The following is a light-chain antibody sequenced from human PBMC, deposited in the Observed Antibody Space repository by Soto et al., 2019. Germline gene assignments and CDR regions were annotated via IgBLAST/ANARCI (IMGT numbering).Light chain of an antibody. V-gene: IGKV1-12*01. Sequence: DIQMTQSPSSVSASVGDRVTITCRASQGIKSWLAWYQHKPGQAPKVLIFAASSLQSGVPSRFSGSGSGTDFTLTINNLQPEDFATYFYQQVNSFPLTFGGGTKVEI. CDR3: QQVNSFPLT. J-gene: IGKJ4*01. CDR2: AAS. CDR1: QGIKSW.